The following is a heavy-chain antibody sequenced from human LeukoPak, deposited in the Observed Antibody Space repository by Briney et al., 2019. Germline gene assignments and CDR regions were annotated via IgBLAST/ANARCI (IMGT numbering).Heavy chain of an antibody. CDR2: FSGSGGST. Sequence: GGSLRLSCTLSGFSLSSHALSWVRGAPGKGLEWVSAFSGSGGSTYYADSVKGRFTISRDNSKNTLYLQMNSLRAEDTAVYYCAKDIPHVAGTSSGFDYWGQGTLVTVSS. J-gene: IGHJ4*02. V-gene: IGHV3-23*01. D-gene: IGHD6-19*01. CDR3: AKDIPHVAGTSSGFDY. CDR1: GFSLSSHA.